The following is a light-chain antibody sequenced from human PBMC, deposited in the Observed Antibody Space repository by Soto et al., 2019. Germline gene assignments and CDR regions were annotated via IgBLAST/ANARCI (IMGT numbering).Light chain of an antibody. J-gene: IGKJ5*01. Sequence: EVVMTQSPATLSVSPGERATLSCRASQSLSSNLAWYQQKPGQTPRLLIYGASTRATGVPARFSGSGSWTDYTLTISSLQSEDFAVYFCQQYNKWSLFTFGQGTRLEIK. CDR1: QSLSSN. CDR2: GAS. V-gene: IGKV3-15*01. CDR3: QQYNKWSLFT.